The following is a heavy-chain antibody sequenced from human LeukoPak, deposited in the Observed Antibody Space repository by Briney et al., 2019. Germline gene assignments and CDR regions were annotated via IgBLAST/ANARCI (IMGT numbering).Heavy chain of an antibody. CDR3: AREFTVTTGYFDY. J-gene: IGHJ4*02. D-gene: IGHD4-17*01. CDR1: GGTFSSYA. V-gene: IGHV1-69*13. CDR2: IIPIFGTA. Sequence: SVKVSCKASGGTFSSYAISCVRQAPGQGLEWMGGIIPIFGTANYAQKFQGRVTITADESTSTAYMELSSLRSEDTAVYYCAREFTVTTGYFDYWGQGTLVTVSS.